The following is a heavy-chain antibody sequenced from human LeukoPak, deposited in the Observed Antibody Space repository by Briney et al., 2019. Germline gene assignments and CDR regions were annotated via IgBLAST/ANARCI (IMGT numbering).Heavy chain of an antibody. D-gene: IGHD6-6*01. CDR2: IYYSGST. CDR3: ARDRDIHSKPSIEVGMDV. CDR1: GGSISSSSYY. J-gene: IGHJ6*04. Sequence: SETLSLTCTVSGGSISSSSYYWGWIRQPPGKGLEWIGSIYYSGSTYYNPSLKSRVTISVDTSKNQFSLKLSSVTAADTAVYYCARDRDIHSKPSIEVGMDVWGKGTTVTVSS. V-gene: IGHV4-39*07.